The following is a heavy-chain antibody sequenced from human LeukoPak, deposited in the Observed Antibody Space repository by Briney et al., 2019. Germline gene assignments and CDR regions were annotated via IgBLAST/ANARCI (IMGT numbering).Heavy chain of an antibody. CDR1: GFTFSNYA. D-gene: IGHD1-26*01. CDR2: ISGSGTNT. V-gene: IGHV3-23*01. Sequence: PGGSLRLSCAASGFTFSNYAMSWVRQAPGKGLEWVSGISGSGTNTYYADSVKGRFTISRDNSKNTLYLQMNSLRAEDTAVYYCANARGIRYYYGMDVWGQGTTVTVSS. J-gene: IGHJ6*02. CDR3: ANARGIRYYYGMDV.